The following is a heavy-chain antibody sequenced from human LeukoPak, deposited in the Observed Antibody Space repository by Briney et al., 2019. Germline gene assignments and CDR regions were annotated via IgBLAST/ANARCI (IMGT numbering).Heavy chain of an antibody. CDR1: GFTFSVYA. J-gene: IGHJ4*02. CDR2: ISVSGDNT. CDR3: ARGGSYYFDY. V-gene: IGHV3-23*01. D-gene: IGHD1-26*01. Sequence: GGSLRLSCAASGFTFSVYALSWVRQVPGKGLEWVSTISVSGDNTYYAESVKGRFTISRDNSKNTLYLQMNSLRAEDTAVYYCARGGSYYFDYWGQATLVTVSS.